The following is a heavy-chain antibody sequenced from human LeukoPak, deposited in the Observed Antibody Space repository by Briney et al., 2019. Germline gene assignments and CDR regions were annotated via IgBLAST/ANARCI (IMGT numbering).Heavy chain of an antibody. D-gene: IGHD3-22*01. CDR3: ASAYYSDTRGFDY. Sequence: GGSLRLSCAASGFTFSSYWMHWVGQDPGKGRVWLSRINSDGSSTSYADSVKGRFTISSDNAKNTLYLQMNSLRAEDTAVYYCASAYYSDTRGFDYWGQGTLVTVSS. CDR2: INSDGSST. J-gene: IGHJ4*02. CDR1: GFTFSSYW. V-gene: IGHV3-74*01.